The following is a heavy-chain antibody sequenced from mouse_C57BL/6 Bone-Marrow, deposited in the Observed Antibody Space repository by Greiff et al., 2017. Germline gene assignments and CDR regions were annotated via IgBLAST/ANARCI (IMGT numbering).Heavy chain of an antibody. Sequence: EVQGVESGGGLVQPGESLKLSCESNESAFPSHDMSWVRKTPANRLELVAAINSDGGSTYYPDTMAGRFIISRDNTKKTLYLQMSSLRAEDTAMYYCSRASTTNEYFDVWGTGTTVTVSS. CDR3: SRASTTNEYFDV. J-gene: IGHJ1*03. V-gene: IGHV5-2*01. CDR1: ESAFPSHD. D-gene: IGHD1-1*01. CDR2: INSDGGST.